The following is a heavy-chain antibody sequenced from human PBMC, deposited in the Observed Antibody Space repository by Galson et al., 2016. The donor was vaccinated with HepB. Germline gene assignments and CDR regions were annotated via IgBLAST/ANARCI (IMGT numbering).Heavy chain of an antibody. Sequence: SVKVSCKASGGTVNSYAISWVRRAPGQGLEWLGGIIPMFGTPNYAPTFQDRVTISADRFSSTGYMELSRLTSEDTAVYFCARGAGKFWYFDLWGRGTLITVSS. CDR1: GGTVNSYA. CDR3: ARGAGKFWYFDL. V-gene: IGHV1-69*06. CDR2: IIPMFGTP. J-gene: IGHJ2*01. D-gene: IGHD6-19*01.